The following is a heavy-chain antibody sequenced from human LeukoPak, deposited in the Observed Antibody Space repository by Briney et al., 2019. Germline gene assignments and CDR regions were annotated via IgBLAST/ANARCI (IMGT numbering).Heavy chain of an antibody. CDR1: GGSISSYY. Sequence: SETLSLTCTVSGGSISSYYWSWIRQPPGKGLEWIGEINHSGSTNYNPSLKSRVTISVDTSKNQFSLKLSSVTAADTAVYYCARPANRLELDIWGQGTMVTVSS. D-gene: IGHD1-1*01. J-gene: IGHJ3*02. CDR3: ARPANRLELDI. V-gene: IGHV4-34*01. CDR2: INHSGST.